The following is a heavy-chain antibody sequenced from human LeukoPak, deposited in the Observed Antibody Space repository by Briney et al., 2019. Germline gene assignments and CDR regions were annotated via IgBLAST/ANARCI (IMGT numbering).Heavy chain of an antibody. CDR2: ISYDGSNK. D-gene: IGHD3-22*01. CDR1: GFTFSSYA. Sequence: GGSLRLSCAASGFTFSSYAMHWVRQAPGKGLEWLAVISYDGSNKYYADSVKGRFTISRDNSKNTLYLQMNSLSAGDTAVYYCAKDIPYYYDSNVYYWGQGTLVTVSP. CDR3: AKDIPYYYDSNVYY. V-gene: IGHV3-30*04. J-gene: IGHJ4*02.